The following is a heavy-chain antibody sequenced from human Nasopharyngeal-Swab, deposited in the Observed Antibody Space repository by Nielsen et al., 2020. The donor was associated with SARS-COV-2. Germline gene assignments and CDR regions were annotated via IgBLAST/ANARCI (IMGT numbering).Heavy chain of an antibody. CDR1: GFTFGDYA. CDR3: TRVSGHWYFDL. J-gene: IGHJ2*01. CDR2: IRSKAYGGTT. Sequence: GESLKISCTASGFTFGDYAMSWFRQAPGKGLEWVGFIRSKAYGGTTKYAASVKGRFTISRDDSKSIAYLQMNSLKTEDTAVYYCTRVSGHWYFDLWGRGTLVTVSS. V-gene: IGHV3-49*03.